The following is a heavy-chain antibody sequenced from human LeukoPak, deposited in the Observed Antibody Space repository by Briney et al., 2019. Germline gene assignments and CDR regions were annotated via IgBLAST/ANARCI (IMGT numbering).Heavy chain of an antibody. V-gene: IGHV4-59*01. J-gene: IGHJ6*03. D-gene: IGHD2-8*01. CDR3: ASQVFYYYYMDV. CDR2: INYSGST. CDR1: GGSISDDY. Sequence: SETLSLTCTVSGGSISDDYWSWIRQPPGKGLEWIGYINYSGSTKYNPSLKSRVTISRDTSKTQFSLNLSPVTAADTAVYYCASQVFYYYYMDVWGKGTTVTISS.